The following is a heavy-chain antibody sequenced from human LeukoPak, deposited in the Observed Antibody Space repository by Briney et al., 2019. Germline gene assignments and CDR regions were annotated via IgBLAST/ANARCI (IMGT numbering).Heavy chain of an antibody. CDR3: ARGSGILTGDKRDYYYYYMDV. CDR2: IYTSGST. V-gene: IGHV4-4*07. D-gene: IGHD3-9*01. Sequence: SETLSLTCTVSGGSISSYYWSWIRQPAGKGLEWIGRIYTSGSTNYNPSLKSRFTISVDTSQNQFSLKLSSVTAADTAVYYCARGSGILTGDKRDYYYYYMDVWGKGTTVTVSS. CDR1: GGSISSYY. J-gene: IGHJ6*03.